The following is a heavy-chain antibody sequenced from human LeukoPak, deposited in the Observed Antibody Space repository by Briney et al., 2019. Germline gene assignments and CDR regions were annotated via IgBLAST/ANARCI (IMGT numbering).Heavy chain of an antibody. CDR3: AKGLTYYYDSSGYYYFDY. CDR2: ISGSGGST. CDR1: GFTFSSYA. V-gene: IGHV3-23*01. Sequence: PGGSLRLSCAASGFTFSSYAMSWVRQAPGNGLEWVSAISGSGGSTYYADSVKGRFTISRDNSKNTLYLQMNSLRAEDTAVYYCAKGLTYYYDSSGYYYFDYWGQGTLVTVSS. J-gene: IGHJ4*02. D-gene: IGHD3-22*01.